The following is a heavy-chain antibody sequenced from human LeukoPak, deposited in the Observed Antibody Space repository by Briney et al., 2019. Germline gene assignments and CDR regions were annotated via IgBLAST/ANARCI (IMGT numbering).Heavy chain of an antibody. CDR2: MNPNSGNT. V-gene: IGHV1-8*03. J-gene: IGHJ4*02. CDR1: GYTFTTYD. CDR3: ARGEDYFDC. Sequence: ASVKVSCKASGYTFTTYDINWVRQATGRGLEWMGWMNPNSGNTGYAQKFQGRVIISSNTSINTAYMELSSLRSEDTAVYYCARGEDYFDCWGQGTLVTVSS.